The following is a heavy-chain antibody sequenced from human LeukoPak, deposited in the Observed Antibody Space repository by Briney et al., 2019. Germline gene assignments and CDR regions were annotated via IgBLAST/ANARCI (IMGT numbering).Heavy chain of an antibody. V-gene: IGHV3-30*02. CDR3: AKDQSGYDNYFDY. CDR2: IRYDGSNK. D-gene: IGHD5-12*01. CDR1: GFTFSSYG. Sequence: PGGSLRLSCAASGFTFSSYGMHWVRQAPGKGLEWVAFIRYDGSNKYYADSVKGRFTISRDNSKNTLYLQMNSLRAEDTAVYYCAKDQSGYDNYFDYWGQGTLVTVSS. J-gene: IGHJ4*02.